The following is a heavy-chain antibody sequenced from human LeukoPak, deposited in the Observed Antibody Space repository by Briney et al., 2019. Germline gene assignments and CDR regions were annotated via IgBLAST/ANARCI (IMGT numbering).Heavy chain of an antibody. Sequence: ASVKVSCKASGYTFTSYYMHWVRQAPGQGLEWMGIINPSGGSTSYAQKFQGRVTMTTDTSTSTAYMELRSLRSDDTAVYYCARETSSGSCDYWGQGTLVTVSS. CDR1: GYTFTSYY. V-gene: IGHV1-46*01. CDR3: ARETSSGSCDY. CDR2: INPSGGST. J-gene: IGHJ4*02. D-gene: IGHD6-19*01.